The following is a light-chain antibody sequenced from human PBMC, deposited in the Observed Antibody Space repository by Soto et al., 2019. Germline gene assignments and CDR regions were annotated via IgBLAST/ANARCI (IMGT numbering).Light chain of an antibody. J-gene: IGKJ1*01. CDR3: QQYNNLRT. CDR1: QSISSW. V-gene: IGKV1-5*03. CDR2: KAS. Sequence: DIHMTQSPSTLSASVGYRFTITCRASQSISSWLAWYQQKPGKAPKLLIYKASSLESGVPSRLSGSGSGTEFTLTISSLQPDDFATYYCQQYNNLRTCGQGTKVDIK.